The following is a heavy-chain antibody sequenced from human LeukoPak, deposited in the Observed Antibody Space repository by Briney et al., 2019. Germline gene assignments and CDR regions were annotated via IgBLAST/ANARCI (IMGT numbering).Heavy chain of an antibody. CDR1: GYTFTGNF. V-gene: IGHV1-2*06. CDR2: VNPNSGGT. J-gene: IGHJ4*02. CDR3: ARDAVPGRAEYYFDY. Sequence: APMMVSCKASGYTFTGNFMHWVRQAPGQGPEWMGRVNPNSGGTHYAQKFQDRVTMTRDTSISTVYMELSSLRSDDTAVYYCARDAVPGRAEYYFDYWGPGTLVTVSS. D-gene: IGHD6-19*01.